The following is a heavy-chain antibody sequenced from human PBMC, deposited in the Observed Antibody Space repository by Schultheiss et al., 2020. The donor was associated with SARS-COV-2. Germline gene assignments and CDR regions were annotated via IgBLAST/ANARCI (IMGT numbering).Heavy chain of an antibody. CDR2: VFHSGST. CDR3: ARGLLYSSGWFGDY. D-gene: IGHD6-19*01. J-gene: IGHJ4*02. CDR1: GFSISSGYF. V-gene: IGHV4-38-2*01. Sequence: SETLSLTCVVFGFSISSGYFWGRIRQPQGKELECIGSVFHSGSTYYNPSLKSRVTMSVDTSKNQFSLRLSSVTAADTAVYYCARGLLYSSGWFGDYWDQGSLVTVFS.